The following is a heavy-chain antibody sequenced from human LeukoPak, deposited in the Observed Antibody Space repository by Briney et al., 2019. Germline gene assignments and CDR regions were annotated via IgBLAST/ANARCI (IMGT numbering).Heavy chain of an antibody. D-gene: IGHD3-22*01. CDR1: AFTFTTYS. CDR3: ASLIPYYYDSSTYSPGDY. Sequence: GGSLRLSCAASAFTFTTYSMNWLGQAPGKGLEWLSYISSSSNTIYYADSVKGRFTISRDNAKNSLYLQMNSLRAEDTAVYYCASLIPYYYDSSTYSPGDYWGQGTLVTASS. CDR2: ISSSSNTI. J-gene: IGHJ4*02. V-gene: IGHV3-48*01.